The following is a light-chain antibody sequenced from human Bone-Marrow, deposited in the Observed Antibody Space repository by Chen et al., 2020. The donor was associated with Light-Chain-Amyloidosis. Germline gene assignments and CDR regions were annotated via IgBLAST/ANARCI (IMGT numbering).Light chain of an antibody. V-gene: IGLV3-21*02. CDR2: DDS. CDR3: QVWDRSSDGPV. J-gene: IGLJ3*02. Sequence: SYVLTQPSSVSVAPGQTATIACGGNNIGSTRVHWYQQTPGQAPLLVVYDDSDRPSGILERLSGSNSGNAATLTISRVEAGDEAGYYCQVWDRSSDGPVFGGGTKLTV. CDR1: NIGSTR.